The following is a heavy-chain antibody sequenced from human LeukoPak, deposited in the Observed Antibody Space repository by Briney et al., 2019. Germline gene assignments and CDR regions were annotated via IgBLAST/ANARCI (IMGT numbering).Heavy chain of an antibody. CDR3: ARGGSPPEALGDTFDI. Sequence: GGSLRLSCAASGFTFTSYWMHWVRQAPGKGLVRVSRINTDGSGTTYADSVKGRFTISRDNAKNTLSLQMNSLRAEDTAVYYCARGGSPPEALGDTFDIWGQGTMVTVSS. CDR1: GFTFTSYW. D-gene: IGHD1-26*01. V-gene: IGHV3-74*03. CDR2: INTDGSGT. J-gene: IGHJ3*02.